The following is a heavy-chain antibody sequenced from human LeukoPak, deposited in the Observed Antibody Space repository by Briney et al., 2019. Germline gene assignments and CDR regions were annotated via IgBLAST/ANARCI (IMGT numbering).Heavy chain of an antibody. CDR3: ADSDGYYYDA. V-gene: IGHV3-30-3*01. CDR1: GFTFSYYA. CDR2: ISNDGGNR. D-gene: IGHD5-24*01. J-gene: IGHJ5*02. Sequence: GGSLRLSCVASGFTSGFTFSYYAMHWVRQAPGKGLEWVAFISNDGGNRYFANSVKGRFTISRDNSKNTVYLQMNSLGAEDTAVYYCADSDGYYYDAWGQGTLVTAS.